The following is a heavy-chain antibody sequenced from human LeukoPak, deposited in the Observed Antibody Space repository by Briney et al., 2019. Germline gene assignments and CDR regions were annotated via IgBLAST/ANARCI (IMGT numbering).Heavy chain of an antibody. CDR2: INSDGGDT. V-gene: IGHV3-74*01. J-gene: IGHJ4*02. D-gene: IGHD3-22*01. CDR3: ARASGTDSSGYLQIDY. CDR1: GFTFSRSW. Sequence: PGGSLRLSCAASGFTFSRSWMHWVRQAPGKGLAWLSRINSDGGDTTYAESVKGRFTISRDNAKNTVYLQMNSLRAEDTAMYYCARASGTDSSGYLQIDYWGQGTLVTVSS.